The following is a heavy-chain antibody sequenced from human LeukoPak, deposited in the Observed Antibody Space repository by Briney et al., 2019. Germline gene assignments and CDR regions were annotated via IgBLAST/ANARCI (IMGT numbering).Heavy chain of an antibody. D-gene: IGHD6-19*01. Sequence: KPSETLSLTCTVSGSSISSAYYWGWIRQSPGKGLVWIATIYHSGTTYYNPSLKSRVTISLDTSKNQFSLKLSSVTAADTAVYYCARRHSRIAVAGTGFDYWGQGTLVTVSS. V-gene: IGHV4-38-2*02. CDR1: GSSISSAYY. J-gene: IGHJ4*02. CDR3: ARRHSRIAVAGTGFDY. CDR2: IYHSGTT.